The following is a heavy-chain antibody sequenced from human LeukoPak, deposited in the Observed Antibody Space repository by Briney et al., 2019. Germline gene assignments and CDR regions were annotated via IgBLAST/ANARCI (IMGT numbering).Heavy chain of an antibody. CDR1: GFTFSSYS. V-gene: IGHV3-48*02. CDR3: AGRQQWLVSPDDY. CDR2: SSSSSSTI. D-gene: IGHD6-19*01. Sequence: GGSLRLSCAVSGFTFSSYSMNWVRQAPGKGLEWVSYSSSSSSTIYYADSVKGRFTISRDNAKNSLYLQMNSLRDEDTAVYYCAGRQQWLVSPDDYWGQGTLVTVSS. J-gene: IGHJ4*02.